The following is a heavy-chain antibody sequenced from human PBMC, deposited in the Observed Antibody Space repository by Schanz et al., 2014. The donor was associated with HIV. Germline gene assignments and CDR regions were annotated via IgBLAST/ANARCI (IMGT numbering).Heavy chain of an antibody. CDR1: GFTFSNYA. CDR2: ISYDGSNK. V-gene: IGHV3-30-3*01. Sequence: VQLVESGGGLVKPGGSLRLSCAGSGFTFSNYAMHWVRQAPGKGLEWVAVISYDGSNKYYADSVKGRFTISRDNSKNTLFLQMNSLRAEDTAMYYCARVKDTNDPYYFDYWGQGTLVTVSS. J-gene: IGHJ4*02. D-gene: IGHD1-1*01. CDR3: ARVKDTNDPYYFDY.